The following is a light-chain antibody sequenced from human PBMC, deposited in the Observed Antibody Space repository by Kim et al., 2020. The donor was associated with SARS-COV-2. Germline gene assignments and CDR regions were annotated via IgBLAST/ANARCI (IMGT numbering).Light chain of an antibody. V-gene: IGKV3-15*01. CDR2: GAS. CDR3: QQYNNWPPYS. J-gene: IGKJ2*03. Sequence: VSPGKRATLSCRASQSVSSNLAWYQQKPGQAPRPLIYGASTRANGIPARFSGSGSGTEFTLTISSLQSEDFAVYYCQQYNNWPPYSFGQGTKLEI. CDR1: QSVSSN.